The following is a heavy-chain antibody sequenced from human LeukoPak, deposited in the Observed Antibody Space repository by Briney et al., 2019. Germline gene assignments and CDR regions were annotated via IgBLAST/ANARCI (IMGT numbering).Heavy chain of an antibody. Sequence: PGGSLRLSCAASGFTFTTYAMDWVRQAPGKGLEWISVISGSGETTHYADVVKGRFTISRDNSKNTLYLQMNSLRAEDTAVYYCARDDYRADANWGQGTLVTVSS. CDR3: ARDDYRADAN. J-gene: IGHJ4*02. V-gene: IGHV3-23*01. CDR2: ISGSGETT. D-gene: IGHD4/OR15-4a*01. CDR1: GFTFTTYA.